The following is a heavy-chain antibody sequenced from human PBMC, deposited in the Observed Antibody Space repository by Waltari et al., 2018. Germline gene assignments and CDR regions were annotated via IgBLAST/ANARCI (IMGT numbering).Heavy chain of an antibody. J-gene: IGHJ5*02. CDR1: GYAFTSSD. CDR3: ARDDGMYYYDSSGPNWFDP. D-gene: IGHD3-22*01. V-gene: IGHV1-8*01. Sequence: QVQLLQSGAEVKPPGASVMVSCRASGYAFTSSDINWVRQAPGQGLEWMGWMNPNSGNTGYAQKFQGRVTMTRNTAISTAYMELSRLRSDDTAVYYCARDDGMYYYDSSGPNWFDPWGQGTLVTVSS. CDR2: MNPNSGNT.